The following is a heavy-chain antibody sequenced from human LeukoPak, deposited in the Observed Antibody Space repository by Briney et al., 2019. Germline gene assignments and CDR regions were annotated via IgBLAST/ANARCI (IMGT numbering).Heavy chain of an antibody. J-gene: IGHJ4*02. CDR1: GGSFSGYY. V-gene: IGHV4-34*01. Sequence: SETLSLTCAVYGGSFSGYYWSWIRQPPGKGLEWIGEINHSGSTKYNPSLKSRVTISVDASKNQSSLKLSSVTAADTAVYYCARGGYCSSTSCYTVRERYYYFDYWGQGTLVTVSS. CDR2: INHSGST. D-gene: IGHD2-2*02. CDR3: ARGGYCSSTSCYTVRERYYYFDY.